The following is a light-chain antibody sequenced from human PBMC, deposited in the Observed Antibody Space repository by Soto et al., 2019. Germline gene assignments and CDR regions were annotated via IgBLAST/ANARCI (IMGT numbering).Light chain of an antibody. Sequence: IQMTQSPSSLSASVLDIVTISCRASQGIGNALGWYQKKQGKPPKVLIYGASNLQSGVPPRLRGSGYGTDLTIAISSMKTEDSETYYCLQDINYPWTFGQGTKVDIK. J-gene: IGKJ1*01. CDR3: LQDINYPWT. V-gene: IGKV1-6*01. CDR1: QGIGNA. CDR2: GAS.